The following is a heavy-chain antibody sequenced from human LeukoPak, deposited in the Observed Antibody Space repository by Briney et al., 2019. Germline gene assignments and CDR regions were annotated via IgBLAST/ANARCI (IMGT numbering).Heavy chain of an antibody. CDR2: INPNSGDT. V-gene: IGHV1-2*02. D-gene: IGHD4-23*01. CDR1: GYTFTGCY. CDR3: ASEVSAKRWAAINWFDP. Sequence: ASVKVSCKASGYTFTGCYLHWVRQAPGQGLEWMGWINPNSGDTNYAQKFQGRVTMTRDTSISTAYMELSSLISDDTAVYFCASEVSAKRWAAINWFDPWGQGTLVTVSS. J-gene: IGHJ5*02.